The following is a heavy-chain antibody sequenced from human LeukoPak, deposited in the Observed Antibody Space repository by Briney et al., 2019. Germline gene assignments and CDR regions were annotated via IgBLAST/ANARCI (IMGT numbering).Heavy chain of an antibody. D-gene: IGHD6-19*01. CDR2: IIPIFGTA. Sequence: GASVKVSCKASGGTFSSYAISWVRQAPGQGLEWMGGIIPIFGTANYAQKFQGRVTITADESTGTAYMELSSLRSEDTAVYYCARVVGIAVAEYYFDYWGQGTLVTVSS. CDR3: ARVVGIAVAEYYFDY. CDR1: GGTFSSYA. V-gene: IGHV1-69*01. J-gene: IGHJ4*02.